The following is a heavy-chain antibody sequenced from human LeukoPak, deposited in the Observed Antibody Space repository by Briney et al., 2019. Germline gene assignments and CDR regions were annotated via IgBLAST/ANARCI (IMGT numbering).Heavy chain of an antibody. D-gene: IGHD1-26*01. CDR3: AREPIVGVHFDY. V-gene: IGHV3-74*01. Sequence: GRSLRLSCAASGFTFSSYAMHWVRQAPGKGLVWVSRINSDGSSTTYADSVKGRFTISRDDAKNTLYLQMNSLRAEDTAVYYCAREPIVGVHFDYWGQGTLLTVSS. CDR1: GFTFSSYA. CDR2: INSDGSST. J-gene: IGHJ4*02.